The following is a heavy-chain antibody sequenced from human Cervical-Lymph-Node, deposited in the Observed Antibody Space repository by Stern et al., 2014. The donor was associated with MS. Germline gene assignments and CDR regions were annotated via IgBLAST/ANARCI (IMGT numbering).Heavy chain of an antibody. D-gene: IGHD1-26*01. CDR1: GYTFTAYY. CDR2: INPNSGDT. J-gene: IGHJ4*02. V-gene: IGHV1-2*06. CDR3: ARAGWELLLAVDQ. Sequence: QVQLVQSGAEVKKPGASVKVSCKASGYTFTAYYIYWGRQAPGHRLEWVGRINPNSGDTNYAQRFQGRVTMTRDTSISTAYMELSRLTSDDTAVYYCARAGWELLLAVDQWGQGTLVTVSS.